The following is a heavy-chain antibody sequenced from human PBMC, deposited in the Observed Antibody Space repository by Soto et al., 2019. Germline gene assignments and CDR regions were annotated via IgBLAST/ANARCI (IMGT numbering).Heavy chain of an antibody. J-gene: IGHJ4*02. Sequence: PGRPNRLSYTAFGFTCSNYGMSWVLQAPGKGLEWVSAISGNGSNTYYADSVKGRFTISRDNSKNTLYLQMNSLRAEDTAVYYCAKAYCSSTSCPVDYWSQGTLVTVSS. D-gene: IGHD2-2*01. CDR1: GFTCSNYG. CDR3: AKAYCSSTSCPVDY. CDR2: ISGNGSNT. V-gene: IGHV3-23*01.